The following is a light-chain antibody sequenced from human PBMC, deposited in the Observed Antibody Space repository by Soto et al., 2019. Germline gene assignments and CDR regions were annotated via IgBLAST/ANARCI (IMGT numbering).Light chain of an antibody. CDR2: EVN. J-gene: IGLJ2*01. V-gene: IGLV2-8*01. CDR1: SSDVGGYNY. CDR3: SSFAGSNRVV. Sequence: QSALTQPPSASGSPGQSVTISCTGTSSDVGGYNYVSWYQQHPDKAPKLMIYEVNKRPSGVPDRFSGAKSGNTASLTVSGLQAEDEADYYCSSFAGSNRVVFGGGTQLTVL.